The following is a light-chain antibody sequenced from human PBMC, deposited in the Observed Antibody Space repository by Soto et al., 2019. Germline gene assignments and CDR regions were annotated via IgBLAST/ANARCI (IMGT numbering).Light chain of an antibody. Sequence: EIVLTQSPGPLSLSPGERATLSCRASQSVGSSYLAWYQQKPGQAPRLLIYGASSRATGIPDRFSGSGSGTDFTLTISRLEPEDFAVYYCHQYGSSSQTFGGG. CDR3: HQYGSSSQT. CDR1: QSVGSSY. V-gene: IGKV3-20*01. J-gene: IGKJ4*01. CDR2: GAS.